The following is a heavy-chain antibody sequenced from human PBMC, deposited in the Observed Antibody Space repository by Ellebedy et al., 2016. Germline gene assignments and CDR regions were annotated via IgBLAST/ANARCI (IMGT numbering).Heavy chain of an antibody. CDR3: YSGHYSGS. CDR2: ISGGGDIT. Sequence: GGSLRLXCVASGFTFSNFYMTWVRQAPGGGLEWVSTISGGGDITVSADSVKGRFTISRDNSRNTLYLQINSLRDEDTAVYYCYSGHYSGSWGQGTLVTVSS. J-gene: IGHJ4*02. V-gene: IGHV3-23*01. CDR1: GFTFSNFY. D-gene: IGHD2-15*01.